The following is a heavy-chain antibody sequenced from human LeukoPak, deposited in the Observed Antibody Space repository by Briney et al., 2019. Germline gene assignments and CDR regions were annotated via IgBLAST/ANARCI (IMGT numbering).Heavy chain of an antibody. Sequence: GASVKVSCKASGGTFSSYAISWVRQAPGQGLEWMGGIIPIFGTANYAQKFQGRVTITADGSTSTAYMELSSLRSEDTAVYYCARERGYSGYDLDYWGQGTLVTVSS. D-gene: IGHD5-12*01. CDR3: ARERGYSGYDLDY. CDR2: IIPIFGTA. J-gene: IGHJ4*02. V-gene: IGHV1-69*01. CDR1: GGTFSSYA.